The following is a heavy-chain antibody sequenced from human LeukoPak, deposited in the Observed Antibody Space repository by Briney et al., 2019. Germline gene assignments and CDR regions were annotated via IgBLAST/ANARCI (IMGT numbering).Heavy chain of an antibody. CDR1: EFTFSSYS. V-gene: IGHV3-30*18. D-gene: IGHD1-1*01. CDR2: ISYDGSKE. CDR3: AKAGRTAWLDP. J-gene: IGHJ5*02. Sequence: GGSLRLSCAASEFTFSSYSMNWVRQAPGKGLEWVAVISYDGSKEYYADSVRGRVTISRDNSKKMVYLQMNSLRVEDTASYYCAKAGRTAWLDPWGQGTLVTVSS.